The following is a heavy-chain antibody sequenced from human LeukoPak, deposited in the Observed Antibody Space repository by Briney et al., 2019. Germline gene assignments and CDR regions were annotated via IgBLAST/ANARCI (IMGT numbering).Heavy chain of an antibody. J-gene: IGHJ4*02. CDR2: INKDGSEK. D-gene: IGHD5-18*01. Sequence: PGGSLRLSCAASGFTFSKFWMSWVRQTPGKGLEWVANINKDGSEKNHADSVKGRFTISRDNAKNSLYLQMNSLRAEDTAIYYCATEGEIGFGYLYWGQGTLVTVSS. CDR3: ATEGEIGFGYLY. V-gene: IGHV3-7*01. CDR1: GFTFSKFW.